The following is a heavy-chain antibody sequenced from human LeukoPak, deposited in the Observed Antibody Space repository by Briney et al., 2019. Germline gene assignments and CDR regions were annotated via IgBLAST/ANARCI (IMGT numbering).Heavy chain of an antibody. D-gene: IGHD6-13*01. Sequence: SETLSLTCAVSGGSFSGYYWSWIRQPPGKGLEWIGEINHSGSTNYNPSLKSRVTISVDTSKNQFSLKLSSVTAADTAVYYCASLIAAAGAYFDYWGQGTLVAVSS. CDR1: GGSFSGYY. CDR3: ASLIAAAGAYFDY. J-gene: IGHJ4*02. V-gene: IGHV4-34*01. CDR2: INHSGST.